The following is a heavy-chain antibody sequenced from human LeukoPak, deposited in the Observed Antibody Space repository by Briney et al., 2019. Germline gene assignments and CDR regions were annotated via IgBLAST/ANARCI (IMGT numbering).Heavy chain of an antibody. V-gene: IGHV3-23*01. CDR1: GFTFSSYA. CDR2: ISGSGGST. J-gene: IGHJ4*02. D-gene: IGHD7-27*01. Sequence: PGGSLRLSCAASGFTFSSYAMSWVRQAPGKELEWVSAISGSGGSTYYADSVKGRFTISRDNSKNTLYLQMNSLRAEDTAVYYCAKAPQLNWEFDYWGQGTLVTVSS. CDR3: AKAPQLNWEFDY.